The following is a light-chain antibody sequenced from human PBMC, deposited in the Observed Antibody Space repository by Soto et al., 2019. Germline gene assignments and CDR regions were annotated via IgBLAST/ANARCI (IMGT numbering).Light chain of an antibody. J-gene: IGLJ2*01. Sequence: QSALTQPRSVSGSPGQSVTISCTGTSSDVGGYNYVSWYQQHPGKAPKLMIYDVSKRPSGVPDRFSGSKSGNTASLTISGLQAGDEADYYRCSYAGSYTRVFGGGTKLTVL. CDR2: DVS. CDR1: SSDVGGYNY. CDR3: CSYAGSYTRV. V-gene: IGLV2-11*01.